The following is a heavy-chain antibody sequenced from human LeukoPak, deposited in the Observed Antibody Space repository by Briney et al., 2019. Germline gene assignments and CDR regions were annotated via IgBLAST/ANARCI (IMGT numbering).Heavy chain of an antibody. CDR3: ARGDSDLYGDYGNSPWFVAY. D-gene: IGHD4-17*01. V-gene: IGHV4-61*02. CDR1: GGSISSGSYY. CDR2: IYTSGST. J-gene: IGHJ4*02. Sequence: SETLSLTCTVSGGSISSGSYYWSWIRQPAGKGLEWIGRIYTSGSTNYNPSLKSRVTISVDTSKNQFSLKLSSVTAADTAVYYCARGDSDLYGDYGNSPWFVAYWGQGTLVTVSS.